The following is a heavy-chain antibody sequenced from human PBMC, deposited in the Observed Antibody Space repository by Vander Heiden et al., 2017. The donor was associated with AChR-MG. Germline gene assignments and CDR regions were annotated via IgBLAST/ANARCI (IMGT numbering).Heavy chain of an antibody. CDR2: IYYSGGP. CDR1: AVPIRSRSDH. D-gene: IGHD3-22*01. Sequence: QLQMQESGPGVVKPSETLSLTCTVSAVPIRSRSDHWGWIRQPPGKGLEWIGSIYYSGGPCNNPSLKGRVTTTGDTSKNQFSLKMSSVTAADTAVYDCARLLYDRSGYYYFDYWGQGILATVSS. J-gene: IGHJ4*02. CDR3: ARLLYDRSGYYYFDY. V-gene: IGHV4-39*01.